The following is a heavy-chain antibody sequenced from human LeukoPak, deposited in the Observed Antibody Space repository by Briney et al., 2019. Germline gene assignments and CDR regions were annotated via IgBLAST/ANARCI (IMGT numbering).Heavy chain of an antibody. V-gene: IGHV3-11*04. Sequence: PGGSLRLSCAASRFTFSDYYMTWIRQAPGKGLEWVSYISSSGGTIYYADSVKGRFTISRDNAKNSLYLQMNSLRAEDTAIYYCARDRGATNPRAFDVWGQGTMVTVSS. CDR2: ISSSGGTI. J-gene: IGHJ3*01. CDR1: RFTFSDYY. CDR3: ARDRGATNPRAFDV. D-gene: IGHD1-26*01.